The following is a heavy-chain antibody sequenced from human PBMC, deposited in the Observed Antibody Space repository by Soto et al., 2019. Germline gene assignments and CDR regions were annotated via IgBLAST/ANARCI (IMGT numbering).Heavy chain of an antibody. V-gene: IGHV3-23*01. Sequence: EVQLLESGGGLVQPGGSLRLSWAASGFTFTNYAMGWIRQAPGKGLEWVSGTSGSGGSTYYADSVKGRFTISRDNSKSTLYLQLNSLRAEDTAVYYCAKGVSQPKEYYFDDWGQGTLVTVSS. J-gene: IGHJ4*02. CDR1: GFTFTNYA. D-gene: IGHD2-2*01. CDR3: AKGVSQPKEYYFDD. CDR2: TSGSGGST.